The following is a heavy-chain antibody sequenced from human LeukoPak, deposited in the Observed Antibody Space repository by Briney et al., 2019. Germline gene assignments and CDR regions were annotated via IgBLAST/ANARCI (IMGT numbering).Heavy chain of an antibody. CDR2: IKHDGSEE. Sequence: GGSLRLSCVASGVSLSGQWMNWVRPAPGRGLEWVANIKHDGSEEYYVDSVKGRFTISRDDGRNSVSLQMNSVRAEDTAVYYCGYTNNFYHWGQGTLVVVSS. V-gene: IGHV3-7*01. CDR3: GYTNNFYH. D-gene: IGHD3-16*02. CDR1: GVSLSGQW. J-gene: IGHJ4*02.